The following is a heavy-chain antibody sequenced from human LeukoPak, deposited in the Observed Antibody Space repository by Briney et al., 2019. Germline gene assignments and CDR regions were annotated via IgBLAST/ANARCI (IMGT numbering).Heavy chain of an antibody. V-gene: IGHV3-53*01. CDR3: ARGDDSQQRNDALDI. CDR2: IYSGGST. CDR1: GFTVSSNY. Sequence: GGSLRLSCAASGFTVSSNYMIWVRQAPGKGLEWVSVIYSGGSTYYADSVKGRFTISRDNSKNTVYLQMNSLRDEDTAVYYCARGDDSQQRNDALDIWGQGTMVTVSS. J-gene: IGHJ3*02. D-gene: IGHD3-16*01.